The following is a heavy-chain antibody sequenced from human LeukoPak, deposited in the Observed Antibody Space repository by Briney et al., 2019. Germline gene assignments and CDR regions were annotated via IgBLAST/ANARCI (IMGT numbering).Heavy chain of an antibody. CDR3: ANLDSSGWIPFDY. D-gene: IGHD6-19*01. Sequence: GGSLRLSCAASGFTFSSYAMSWVRQAPGKGLEWVSAISGSGGSTYYADPVKGRFTISRDNSKNTLYLQMNSLRAEDTAVYYCANLDSSGWIPFDYWGQGTLVTVSS. V-gene: IGHV3-23*01. CDR1: GFTFSSYA. CDR2: ISGSGGST. J-gene: IGHJ4*02.